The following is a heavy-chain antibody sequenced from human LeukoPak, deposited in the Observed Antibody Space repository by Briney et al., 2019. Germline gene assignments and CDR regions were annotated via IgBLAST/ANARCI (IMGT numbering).Heavy chain of an antibody. CDR1: GYTFTSYG. D-gene: IGHD3-10*01. J-gene: IGHJ4*02. CDR3: ARGSKLLWFGDPPDL. CDR2: ISAYNGNT. Sequence: GASVKVSCKASGYTFTSYGISWVRQAPGQGLEWMGWISAYNGNTNYAQKLQGRVTVTTDTSTSTAYMELRSLRSDDTAVYYCARGSKLLWFGDPPDLWGQGTLVTVSS. V-gene: IGHV1-18*01.